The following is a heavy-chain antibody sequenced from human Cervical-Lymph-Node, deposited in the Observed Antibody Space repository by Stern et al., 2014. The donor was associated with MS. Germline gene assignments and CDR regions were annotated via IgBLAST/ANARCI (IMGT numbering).Heavy chain of an antibody. CDR3: ARVRAVSGRRVDY. CDR1: GYTFTSYD. CDR2: MNPNNGNR. V-gene: IGHV1-8*01. Sequence: QVQLLESGAEVKKPGASVKVSCKASGYTFTSYDIHWVRQATGHGLDWMGWMNPNNGNRDYAQTFQGIVTLTRNTSISTDYMELTRLRSVDTAVYFFARVRAVSGRRVDYWGQGALVTVS. J-gene: IGHJ4*02. D-gene: IGHD6-13*01.